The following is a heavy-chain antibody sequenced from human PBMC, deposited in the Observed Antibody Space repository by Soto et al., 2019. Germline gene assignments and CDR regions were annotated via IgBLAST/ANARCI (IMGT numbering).Heavy chain of an antibody. CDR3: AKYRNSWRGGQFDY. V-gene: IGHV3-23*01. J-gene: IGHJ4*02. D-gene: IGHD6-13*01. Sequence: EVQLLESGGGLVQPGGSLRLSCAASGFTFSSYAMSWVRQAPGKGLEWVLAVSSSGGSTYYADSVKGRFTISRDNSKNTLYLQMNSLRAEDTAVYYCAKYRNSWRGGQFDYWGQGTLVTVSS. CDR1: GFTFSSYA. CDR2: VSSSGGST.